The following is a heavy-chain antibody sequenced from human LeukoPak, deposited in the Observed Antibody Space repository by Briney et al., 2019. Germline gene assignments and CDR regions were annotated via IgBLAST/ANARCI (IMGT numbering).Heavy chain of an antibody. CDR1: GGSISSYY. D-gene: IGHD6-6*01. J-gene: IGHJ2*01. V-gene: IGHV4-59*08. CDR2: IYYSGCT. CDR3: ARGVKIEYSSSSRNWYFDL. Sequence: SETLSLTCTVSGGSISSYYWSWIRQPPGKGLEWIGYIYYSGCTNYNTSLKGRVTLSVDTSKNQFSLQLSSRTAADTAVYYCARGVKIEYSSSSRNWYFDLWGRGTLVTVSS.